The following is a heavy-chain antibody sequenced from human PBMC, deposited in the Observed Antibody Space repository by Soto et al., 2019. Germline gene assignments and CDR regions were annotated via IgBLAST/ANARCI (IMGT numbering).Heavy chain of an antibody. V-gene: IGHV3-23*01. Sequence: AGGSLRLSCAASGFTFSSYAMSWVRQAPGKGLEWVSAISGSGGSTYYADSVKGRFTISRDNSKNTLYLQMNSLRAEDTAVYYCAKLERYQLLEAYYGMHVWGQGTTVTVSS. CDR3: AKLERYQLLEAYYGMHV. CDR2: ISGSGGST. J-gene: IGHJ6*02. D-gene: IGHD2-2*01. CDR1: GFTFSSYA.